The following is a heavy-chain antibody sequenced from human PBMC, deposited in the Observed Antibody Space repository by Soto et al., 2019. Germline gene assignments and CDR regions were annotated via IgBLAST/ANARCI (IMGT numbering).Heavy chain of an antibody. D-gene: IGHD6-19*01. J-gene: IGHJ4*02. Sequence: PGESLKISCKGSGYSFTSYWISWVRQMPGKGLEWMGRIDPSDSYTNYLPSFQGHVTISADKSISTAYLQWSSLKASDTAMFYCARNEGDIAVAGTANLHYWGQGTLVTVSS. CDR2: IDPSDSYT. V-gene: IGHV5-10-1*01. CDR1: GYSFTSYW. CDR3: ARNEGDIAVAGTANLHY.